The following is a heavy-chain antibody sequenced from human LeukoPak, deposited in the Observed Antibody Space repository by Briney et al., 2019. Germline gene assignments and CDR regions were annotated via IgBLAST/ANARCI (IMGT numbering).Heavy chain of an antibody. V-gene: IGHV3-20*04. Sequence: PGGSLRLSCAASGFTFDDYGMTWVRQGPGKGLEWISGINWNGGSTGYAGSVRGRFTISRDNAKNSLCLQMNSLRAEDTALYYCARWYYYDGGGYPIDYWGQGTPVTVSS. CDR2: INWNGGST. CDR3: ARWYYYDGGGYPIDY. CDR1: GFTFDDYG. J-gene: IGHJ4*02. D-gene: IGHD3-22*01.